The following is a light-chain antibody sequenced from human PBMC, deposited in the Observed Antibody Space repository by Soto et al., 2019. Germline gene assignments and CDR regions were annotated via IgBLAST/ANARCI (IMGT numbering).Light chain of an antibody. V-gene: IGLV2-23*02. CDR3: CSRVRGHSNSYV. CDR2: DVS. J-gene: IGLJ1*01. CDR1: SSDVGSYDL. Sequence: QSALTQPASVSGSPGQSITISCTGTSSDVGSYDLVSWYQQHPGKAPKLMIYDVSKRPSGVSNRFSGSKSGNTASLTISGLQAEDEADYYCCSRVRGHSNSYVFGVGTKPTVL.